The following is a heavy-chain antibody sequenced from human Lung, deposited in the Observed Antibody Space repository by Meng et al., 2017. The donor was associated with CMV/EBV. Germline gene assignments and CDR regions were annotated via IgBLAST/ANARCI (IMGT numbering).Heavy chain of an antibody. CDR3: ARDFVVLPAATYFDY. CDR1: GYSFTAYY. V-gene: IGHV1-2*02. D-gene: IGHD2-2*01. CDR2: ISPNSGGT. Sequence: ASVTVSCKASGYSFTAYYIHWVRQAPGQGLEWMGWISPNSGGTNYAQRFQGRVTLTRDTSISTVYMELRRLTSDDTAVYFCARDFVVLPAATYFDYWGQGTLVTVSS. J-gene: IGHJ4*02.